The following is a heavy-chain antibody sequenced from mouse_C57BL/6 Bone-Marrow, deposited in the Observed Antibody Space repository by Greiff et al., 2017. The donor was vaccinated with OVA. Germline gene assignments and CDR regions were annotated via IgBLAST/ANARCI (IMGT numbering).Heavy chain of an antibody. CDR3: ARSWLLPYYYAMDY. V-gene: IGHV1-18*01. J-gene: IGHJ4*01. D-gene: IGHD2-3*01. Sequence: VQLKQSGPELVKPGASVKIPCKASGYTFTDYNMDWVKQSHGKSLEWIGDINPNNGGTIYNQKFKGKATLTVDKSSSTAYMELRSLTSEDTAVYYCARSWLLPYYYAMDYWGQGTSVTVSS. CDR1: GYTFTDYN. CDR2: INPNNGGT.